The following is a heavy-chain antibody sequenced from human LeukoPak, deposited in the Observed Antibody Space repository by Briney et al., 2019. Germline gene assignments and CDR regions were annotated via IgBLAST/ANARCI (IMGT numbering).Heavy chain of an antibody. J-gene: IGHJ6*02. CDR2: IIPIFGTA. CDR1: GGTFSSYA. Sequence: SVKVSCKASGGTFSSYAISWVRQAPGQGLEWMGGIIPIFGTANYAQKFQGRVTITADESTSTAYMELSSLRSEDTAVYYCAKNLYCGGGSCYPSALGMDVWGQGTTVTVSS. CDR3: AKNLYCGGGSCYPSALGMDV. V-gene: IGHV1-69*13. D-gene: IGHD2-15*01.